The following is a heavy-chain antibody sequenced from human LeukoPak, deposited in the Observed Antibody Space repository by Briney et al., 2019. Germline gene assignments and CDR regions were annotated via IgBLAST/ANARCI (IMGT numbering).Heavy chain of an antibody. Sequence: PRGSLRLSSADSVFTLSSYEMHSVPQTPRKGLLWVSRINSDGSRTGYEDSVKGRFTISRDNAKNTLYMQMNSLRTEDTAIYYCARELPREVTLDYWGQGTLVTVSS. V-gene: IGHV3-74*01. D-gene: IGHD2-21*02. CDR2: INSDGSRT. CDR3: ARELPREVTLDY. J-gene: IGHJ4*02. CDR1: VFTLSSYE.